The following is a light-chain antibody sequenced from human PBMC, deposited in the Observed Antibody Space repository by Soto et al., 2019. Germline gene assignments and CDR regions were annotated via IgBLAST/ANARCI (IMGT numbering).Light chain of an antibody. J-gene: IGLJ2*01. CDR1: SRDVGGYNY. CDR3: SSYTSSSIVV. CDR2: DVS. Sequence: QSALTQPASVSGSPGQSITISCTGTSRDVGGYNYVSWYQLHPGKAPKLMIYDVSNRPSGVSNRFSGSKSGNTASLTISGLQAEDEADYYCSSYTSSSIVVFGGGTKLTVL. V-gene: IGLV2-14*01.